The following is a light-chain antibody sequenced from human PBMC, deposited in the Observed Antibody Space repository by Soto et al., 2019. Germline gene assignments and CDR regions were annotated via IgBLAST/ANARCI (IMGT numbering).Light chain of an antibody. Sequence: EIVMTQYPATLSVSPGDRATLSCRASQSVTRNLAWFQQKPGQAPRLLIYAASTRATGIPARFSGSGSGTEFTLTISSLQSEDFAVYYCQQYNNWPPTFTFGPGTKVDIK. J-gene: IGKJ3*01. CDR1: QSVTRN. CDR3: QQYNNWPPTFT. CDR2: AAS. V-gene: IGKV3-15*01.